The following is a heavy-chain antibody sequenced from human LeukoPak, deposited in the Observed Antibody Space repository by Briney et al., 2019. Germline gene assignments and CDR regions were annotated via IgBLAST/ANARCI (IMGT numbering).Heavy chain of an antibody. V-gene: IGHV4-59*12. D-gene: IGHD6-25*01. J-gene: IGHJ4*02. CDR3: ASDSQSSVYYF. CDR1: GGSISSYY. Sequence: SETLSLTCTVSGGSISSYYWSWIRQPPGKGLEWIGYIYYSGSTNYNPSLKSRVTISVDTSKNQFSLNLRSLTAADTAVYYCASDSQSSVYYFWGQGALVTVSS. CDR2: IYYSGST.